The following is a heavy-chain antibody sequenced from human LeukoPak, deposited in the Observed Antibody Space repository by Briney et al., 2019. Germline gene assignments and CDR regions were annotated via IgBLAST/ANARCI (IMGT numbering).Heavy chain of an antibody. Sequence: SETLSLTCTVSGGSISSSSCYWGWIRQPPGKGLEWIGNIYYSGCTYYNPSLRSRVTISVDTSKNQFSLKLNSVTAADTAVYYCARQGGSYYTPFDSWGQGTLVTVSS. J-gene: IGHJ4*02. V-gene: IGHV4-39*01. CDR3: ARQGGSYYTPFDS. CDR2: IYYSGCT. CDR1: GGSISSSSCY. D-gene: IGHD1-26*01.